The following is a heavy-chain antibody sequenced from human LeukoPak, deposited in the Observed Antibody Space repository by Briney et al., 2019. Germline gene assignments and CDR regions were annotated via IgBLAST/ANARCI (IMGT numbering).Heavy chain of an antibody. V-gene: IGHV3-30-3*01. Sequence: GGSLRLSCAASGFTFSSYTMHWVRQAPGKGPEWVAVISYDGSNKYYADSVKGRFTISRDNFKNTLYLQMNSLRAEDTAVYYCASGCSGGRCYRDYGMDVWGQGTTVTVSS. CDR3: ASGCSGGRCYRDYGMDV. CDR2: ISYDGSNK. J-gene: IGHJ6*02. D-gene: IGHD2-15*01. CDR1: GFTFSSYT.